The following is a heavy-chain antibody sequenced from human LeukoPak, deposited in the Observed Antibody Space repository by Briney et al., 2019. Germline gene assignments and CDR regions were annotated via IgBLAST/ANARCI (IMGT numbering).Heavy chain of an antibody. CDR1: GGSISSHY. D-gene: IGHD4-23*01. J-gene: IGHJ4*02. Sequence: PSETLSLTCTVSGGSISSHYWSRIRQPPGKGLEWIGYIYYSGSTNYNPSLKSRVTISVDTSKNQFSLKLSSVTAADTAVYYCARGIGNLAYWGQGTLVTVSS. CDR3: ARGIGNLAY. V-gene: IGHV4-59*11. CDR2: IYYSGST.